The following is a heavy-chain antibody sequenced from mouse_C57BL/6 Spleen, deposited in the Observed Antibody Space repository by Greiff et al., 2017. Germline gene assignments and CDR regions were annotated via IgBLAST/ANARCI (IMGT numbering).Heavy chain of an antibody. V-gene: IGHV5-6*01. D-gene: IGHD1-1*01. CDR3: ARHDLYLDY. Sequence: EVKLVESGGDLVKPGGSLKLSCAASGFTFSSYGMSWVRQTPDKRLEWVATISSGGSYTYYPDSVKGRFTISRDNAKNTLYLQMSSLKSEDTAMYYCARHDLYLDYWGQGTTLTVSS. CDR2: ISSGGSYT. CDR1: GFTFSSYG. J-gene: IGHJ2*01.